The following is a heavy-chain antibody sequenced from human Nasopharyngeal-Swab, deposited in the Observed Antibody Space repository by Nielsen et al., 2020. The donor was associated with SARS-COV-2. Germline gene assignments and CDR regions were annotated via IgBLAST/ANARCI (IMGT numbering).Heavy chain of an antibody. CDR3: ARVGICYNDWCGSYDS. J-gene: IGHJ4*02. D-gene: IGHD3-9*01. CDR1: RFNLGDYY. V-gene: IGHV3-72*01. CDR2: SRVKANSYSA. Sequence: GESLKISCVASRFNLGDYYMDWVRQAPGKGLEWLGHSRVKANSYSAEYAASVTGRFTFSREESRNLLYLQMNSLTTEDTAVYYCARVGICYNDWCGSYDSWGQGTPVTVSS.